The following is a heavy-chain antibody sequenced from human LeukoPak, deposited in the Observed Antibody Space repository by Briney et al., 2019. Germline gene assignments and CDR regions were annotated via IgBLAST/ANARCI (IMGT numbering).Heavy chain of an antibody. Sequence: PSETLSLTCTVSGGSTSSYYWTWIRQPPGKGLEWIGYIYYSGSANYNPSLKSRVTISVDTSKNQFSLKLSSATAADTAVYYCARSAYCSGGSCYATGLFAYWGQGTPVTVSS. CDR3: ARSAYCSGGSCYATGLFAY. CDR1: GGSTSSYY. D-gene: IGHD2-15*01. CDR2: IYYSGSA. J-gene: IGHJ4*02. V-gene: IGHV4-59*08.